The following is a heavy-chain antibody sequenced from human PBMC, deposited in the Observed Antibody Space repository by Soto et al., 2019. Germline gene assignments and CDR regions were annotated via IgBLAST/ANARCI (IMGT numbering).Heavy chain of an antibody. CDR1: GFTFSSYD. CDR2: INSNGGIT. V-gene: IGHV3-64*01. CDR3: VRDTTFDC. Sequence: EVQLVESGGGLVQPGGSLRLSCAASGFTFSSYDMHWVRQAPGKGLEYISAINSNGGITYYANSVKGRRTISRDNSKNTVYLQMGSLRAEDMAVYYCVRDTTFDCWSQGTLVTVSS. J-gene: IGHJ4*02. D-gene: IGHD1-1*01.